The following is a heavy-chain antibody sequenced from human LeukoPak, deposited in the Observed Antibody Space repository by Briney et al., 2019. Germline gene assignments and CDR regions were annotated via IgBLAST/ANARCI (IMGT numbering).Heavy chain of an antibody. CDR3: ARGSSRSFDI. V-gene: IGHV1-8*01. CDR1: GYTFTTSD. J-gene: IGHJ3*02. Sequence: ASVKVSCKASGYTFTTSDINWVRQAPGQRLQWMGWMNPNSGNAVYAQKFQGRVTMTRSTSINTAYMELSSLRSEDTAVYYCARGSSRSFDIWGLGTMVTVSS. D-gene: IGHD3-10*01. CDR2: MNPNSGNA.